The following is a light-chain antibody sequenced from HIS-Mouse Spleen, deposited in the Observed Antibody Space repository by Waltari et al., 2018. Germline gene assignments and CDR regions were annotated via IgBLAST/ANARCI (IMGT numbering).Light chain of an antibody. CDR2: EDS. CDR1: ALPKKY. Sequence: SYELTQPPSVSVSPGQTARITCSGDALPKKYAYWYQQKSGQDPVLVIYEDSKRHSGIPERVAGASSGTMATLTISGAQVEDEADYYCYSTDSSGNHRVFGGGTKLTVL. V-gene: IGLV3-10*01. J-gene: IGLJ2*01. CDR3: YSTDSSGNHRV.